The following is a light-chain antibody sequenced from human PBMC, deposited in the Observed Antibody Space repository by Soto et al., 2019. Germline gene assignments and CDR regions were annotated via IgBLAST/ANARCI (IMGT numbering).Light chain of an antibody. CDR1: QSVSSSY. CDR3: QQYGRSPFT. CDR2: GAS. J-gene: IGKJ3*01. Sequence: EIVLTQSPGTLSLSPGERATLSCRASQSVSSSYLAWYQQKPGQAPRLLIYGASSRATGIPGRFSGSGSVTDFTLTIRRLEPEDFTVYYCQQYGRSPFTFGPGIKVDIK. V-gene: IGKV3-20*01.